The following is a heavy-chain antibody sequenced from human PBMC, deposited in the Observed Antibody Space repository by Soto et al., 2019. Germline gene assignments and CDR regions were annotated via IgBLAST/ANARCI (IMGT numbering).Heavy chain of an antibody. CDR1: GGSFSGYY. CDR3: ARTHYDFWSGSGGIDY. D-gene: IGHD3-3*01. CDR2: INHSGST. J-gene: IGHJ4*02. Sequence: QVQLQQWGAGLLKPSETLSLTCAVYGGSFSGYYWSWIRQPPGKGLEWIGEINHSGSTNYNPSLKSRVTISVDTSKNQFSLKLSSVTAADTAVYYCARTHYDFWSGSGGIDYWGQGTLVTVSS. V-gene: IGHV4-34*01.